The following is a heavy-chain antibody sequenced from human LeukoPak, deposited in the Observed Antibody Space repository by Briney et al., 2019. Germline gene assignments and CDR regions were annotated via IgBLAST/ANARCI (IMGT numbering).Heavy chain of an antibody. Sequence: GGSLRLSCAGSGFTFSSYAMYWVRRTPGKGLEYVSVISGNGVSTHYATSVKGRFTISRDNSKNTLYLQMGSLRAEDMAVYYCAKDPHKEMIVVVPDYWGQGTLVTVSS. CDR1: GFTFSSYA. J-gene: IGHJ4*02. CDR3: AKDPHKEMIVVVPDY. D-gene: IGHD3-22*01. CDR2: ISGNGVST. V-gene: IGHV3-64*01.